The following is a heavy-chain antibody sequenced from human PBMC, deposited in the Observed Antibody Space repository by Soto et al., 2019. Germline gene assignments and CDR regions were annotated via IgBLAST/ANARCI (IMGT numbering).Heavy chain of an antibody. D-gene: IGHD4-4*01. CDR2: IYYSGTT. CDR1: GGAIGGYY. V-gene: IGHV4-59*01. Sequence: SETLSLTCSLPGGAIGGYYWSWIRQPPGKALEWIGYIYYSGTTNYNPPLKSRITISVDTSGNQFSLKLSSVTAADTAVYFCARTYCTTTACQAHGIDVWGQGTTVTVSS. CDR3: ARTYCTTTACQAHGIDV. J-gene: IGHJ6*02.